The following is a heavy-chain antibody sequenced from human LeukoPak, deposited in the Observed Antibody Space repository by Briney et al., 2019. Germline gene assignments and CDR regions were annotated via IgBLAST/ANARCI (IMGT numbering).Heavy chain of an antibody. D-gene: IGHD6-6*01. V-gene: IGHV3-7*01. CDR1: GFTISNYW. CDR2: IKQDGSQK. CDR3: ARVGYSSSSIDY. Sequence: GGSLRLSCAASGFTISNYWMSWVRRVPGKGLEWVANIKQDGSQKYYVDSMKGRFTISRDNAKNSLFLQMSSLRAEDTAVYYCARVGYSSSSIDYWGQGTLVTVSS. J-gene: IGHJ4*02.